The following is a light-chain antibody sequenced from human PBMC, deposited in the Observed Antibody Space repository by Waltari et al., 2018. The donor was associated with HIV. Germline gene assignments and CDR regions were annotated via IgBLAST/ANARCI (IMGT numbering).Light chain of an antibody. V-gene: IGKV3-11*01. Sequence: EIVLTQSPATLSLSPGVSATLSCRASQSVSSYLAWYQQKPGQAPRLLIYDASNRATGIPARFSGSGSGTDFTLTISSLEPEDFAVYYCQQRSNWPRTFGGGTKVEIK. CDR1: QSVSSY. CDR3: QQRSNWPRT. CDR2: DAS. J-gene: IGKJ4*01.